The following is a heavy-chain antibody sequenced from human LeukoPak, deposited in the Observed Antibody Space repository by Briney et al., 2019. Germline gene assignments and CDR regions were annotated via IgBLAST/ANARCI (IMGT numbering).Heavy chain of an antibody. CDR2: ISYDGSNK. D-gene: IGHD5-18*01. CDR1: GFTFSSYA. Sequence: PGGSLRLSCAASGFTFSSYAMHWVRQAPGKGLEWVAVISYDGSNKYYADSVKGRFTISRDNSKNTLYLQMKSLRAEDTAVYYCASENGIQLWKPFDYWGQGTLVTVSS. J-gene: IGHJ4*02. V-gene: IGHV3-30-3*01. CDR3: ASENGIQLWKPFDY.